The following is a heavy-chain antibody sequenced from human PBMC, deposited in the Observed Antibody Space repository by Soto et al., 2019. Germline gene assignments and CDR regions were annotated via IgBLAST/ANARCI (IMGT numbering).Heavy chain of an antibody. CDR2: ISSSSSYI. Sequence: EVQLVESGGGLVKPGGSLRLSCAASGFTFSSYSMNWVRQAPGKGLEWVSSISSSSSYIYYADSVKGRFTISRDNAKNSLYLKINSLRAEDRAVYYCARWDIVAPSDYWGQGPLVPASS. CDR1: GFTFSSYS. D-gene: IGHD5-12*01. V-gene: IGHV3-21*01. CDR3: ARWDIVAPSDY. J-gene: IGHJ4*02.